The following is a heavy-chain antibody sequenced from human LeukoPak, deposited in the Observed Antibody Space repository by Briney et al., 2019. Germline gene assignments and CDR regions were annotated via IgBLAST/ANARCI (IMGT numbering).Heavy chain of an antibody. D-gene: IGHD3-9*01. V-gene: IGHV1-69*04. CDR2: IIPILGIA. J-gene: IGHJ6*02. CDR1: GGTLSNYA. CDR3: ARRPTNYDILTGHMDG. Sequence: SVKVSCKASGGTLSNYAIRWVRQAPGKGLEWMGRIIPILGIANYAQKFQGRVTITADKSTGTAYMELSSLRSEDTAVYYCARRPTNYDILTGHMDGWGQGTTVTVS.